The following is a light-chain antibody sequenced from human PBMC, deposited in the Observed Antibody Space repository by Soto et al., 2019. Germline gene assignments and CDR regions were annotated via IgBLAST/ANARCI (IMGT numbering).Light chain of an antibody. J-gene: IGKJ1*01. V-gene: IGKV3-15*01. CDR2: GAS. Sequence: EIVMTQSPATLSVSPGERATLSCRASQSVSSNLAWYQQKPGQAPRLIISGASTRATGIPARFSGSGSGTEFTLTISSLQSEDFAVYYCQQYNNWPRTFGQGTKVEIK. CDR3: QQYNNWPRT. CDR1: QSVSSN.